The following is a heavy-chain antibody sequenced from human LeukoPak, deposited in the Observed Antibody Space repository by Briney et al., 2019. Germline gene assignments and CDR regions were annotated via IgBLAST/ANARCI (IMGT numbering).Heavy chain of an antibody. V-gene: IGHV1-18*01. CDR3: ARARPSGQAYYDYYMDV. CDR2: ISAYNGNT. CDR1: GYTFTSYG. D-gene: IGHD6-6*01. Sequence: ASVKVSCKASGYTFTSYGISWLRQAPGQRLEWMGWISAYNGNTNYAQKLQGRVTMTTDTSTSTAYMELRSLRSDGTAVYYCARARPSGQAYYDYYMDVWGKGTTVTVSS. J-gene: IGHJ6*03.